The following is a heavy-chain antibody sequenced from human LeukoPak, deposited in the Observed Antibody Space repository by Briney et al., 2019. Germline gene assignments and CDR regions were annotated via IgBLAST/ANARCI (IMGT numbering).Heavy chain of an antibody. CDR3: ARDDYGGNSGLDY. D-gene: IGHD4-23*01. V-gene: IGHV3-21*01. Sequence: GGSLRLSCAASGFTFSSYSMNWVRQAPGKGLEWVSSISSSSSYIYYADSVKGRFTISRDNSKNTLYLQMNSLRAEDTAVYYCARDDYGGNSGLDYWGQGTLVTVSS. CDR1: GFTFSSYS. CDR2: ISSSSSYI. J-gene: IGHJ4*02.